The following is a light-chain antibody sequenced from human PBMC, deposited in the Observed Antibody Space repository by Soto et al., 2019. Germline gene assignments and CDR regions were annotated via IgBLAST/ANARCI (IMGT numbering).Light chain of an antibody. CDR3: AAWDDSLNGWV. V-gene: IGLV1-36*01. CDR1: SSNIGNNA. CDR2: YDD. Sequence: QSVLTQPPSVSDAPRQRVTISCSGSSSNIGNNAVNWYQQFPGKAPNLLIYYDDLLPSGVSDRFSGSKSGTSASLAISGLQSEDEADYYCAAWDDSLNGWVFGGGTKLTVL. J-gene: IGLJ3*02.